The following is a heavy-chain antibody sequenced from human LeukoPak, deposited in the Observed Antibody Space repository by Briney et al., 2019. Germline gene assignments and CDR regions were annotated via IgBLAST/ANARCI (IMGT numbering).Heavy chain of an antibody. Sequence: ASVKVSCKASGYTFTSDYMNWVRQAPGQGLEWMGIVHSSGGVIRYAQEFQGRVTVTRDTSTSTVYTELSSLRSEDTVVYYCAGSSHQRNWFDPWGQGTLVIVSS. J-gene: IGHJ5*02. V-gene: IGHV1-46*01. CDR2: VHSSGGVI. D-gene: IGHD1-26*01. CDR3: AGSSHQRNWFDP. CDR1: GYTFTSDY.